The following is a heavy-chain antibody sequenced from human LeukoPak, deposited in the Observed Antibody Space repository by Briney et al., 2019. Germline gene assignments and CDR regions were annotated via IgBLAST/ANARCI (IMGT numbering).Heavy chain of an antibody. J-gene: IGHJ4*02. CDR1: GGSISSYY. D-gene: IGHD3-22*01. CDR2: IYYSGST. CDR3: ARARGRGYYDSSGAPFDY. V-gene: IGHV4-59*01. Sequence: SETLSLTCTVSGGSISSYYWSWIRQPPGKGLEWIGYIYYSGSTNYNPSLKSRVTISVDTSKNQFSLKLSSVTAADTAVYYCARARGRGYYDSSGAPFDYWGQGTLVTVSS.